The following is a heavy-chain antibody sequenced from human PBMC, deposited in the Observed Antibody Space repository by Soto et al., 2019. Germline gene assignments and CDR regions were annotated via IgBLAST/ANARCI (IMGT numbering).Heavy chain of an antibody. D-gene: IGHD3-16*01. CDR3: ARDGGGVSRYWYFDL. CDR1: GGSISSGGYY. J-gene: IGHJ2*01. Sequence: QVQLQESGPGLVKPSQTLSLTCTVSGGSISSGGYYWSWIRQHPGKGLEWIGYIYYSGSTYYNPSLKSRVTISVDTSKNQFSRKLSSVTAADTAVYYCARDGGGVSRYWYFDLWGRGTLVTVSS. V-gene: IGHV4-31*03. CDR2: IYYSGST.